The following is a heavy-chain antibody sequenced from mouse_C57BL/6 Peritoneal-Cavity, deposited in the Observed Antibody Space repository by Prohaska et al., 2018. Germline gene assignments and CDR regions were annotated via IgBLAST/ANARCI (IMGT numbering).Heavy chain of an antibody. CDR1: GIDFCRYL. CDR3: ARLLGDY. J-gene: IGHJ4*01. Sequence: VKLLQSGGGLVEPGGSLTLSCAPSGIDFCRYLMSWVRRVQGKGLEWIGEINPDSRTINYAPSLKDKFIISRDNAKKTLYLQMSKGRSEDTDLYCCARLLGDYWGQGTSVTVSS. V-gene: IGHV4-1*01. CDR2: INPDSRTI.